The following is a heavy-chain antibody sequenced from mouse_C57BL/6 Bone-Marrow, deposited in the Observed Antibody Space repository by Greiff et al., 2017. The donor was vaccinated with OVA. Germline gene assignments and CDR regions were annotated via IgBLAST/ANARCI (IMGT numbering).Heavy chain of an antibody. V-gene: IGHV14-3*01. D-gene: IGHD1-1*01. Sequence: EVPLQQSVAELVRPGASVKLSCTASGFTITNTYMHWVKQRPEQGLEWIGRIDPANGDTKYAPKFQGKATITVDTSSNTAYLQLSSLTSEDTAIYYCAREDYYGSSPRYYFDYWGQGTTLTVSS. CDR1: GFTITNTY. CDR2: IDPANGDT. CDR3: AREDYYGSSPRYYFDY. J-gene: IGHJ2*01.